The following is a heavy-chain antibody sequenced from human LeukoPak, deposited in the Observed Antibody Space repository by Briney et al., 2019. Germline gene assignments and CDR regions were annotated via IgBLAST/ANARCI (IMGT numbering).Heavy chain of an antibody. D-gene: IGHD5-18*01. CDR2: INYSGANA. Sequence: QPGGSLRLSCAVSGFTFSISAMTWVRQAPGKGLEWVSLINYSGANAYYADSVRGRFTISRDNSKNMLYLQMNSLRTEDTAIYYCARDIELSTWGQGTMVSV. V-gene: IGHV3-23*01. J-gene: IGHJ3*01. CDR3: ARDIELST. CDR1: GFTFSISA.